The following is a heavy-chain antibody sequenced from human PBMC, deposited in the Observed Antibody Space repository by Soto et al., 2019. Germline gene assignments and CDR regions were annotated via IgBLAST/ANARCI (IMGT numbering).Heavy chain of an antibody. Sequence: PGGSLRLSCAASGFTFSSCGMHWVRQAPGKGLEWVAVIWYDGSNKYYADSVKGRFTISRDNSKNTLYLQMNSLRAEDTAVYYCARDLLSGGPGAFDIWGQGTMVTVSS. CDR2: IWYDGSNK. CDR1: GFTFSSCG. CDR3: ARDLLSGGPGAFDI. V-gene: IGHV3-33*01. D-gene: IGHD3-10*01. J-gene: IGHJ3*02.